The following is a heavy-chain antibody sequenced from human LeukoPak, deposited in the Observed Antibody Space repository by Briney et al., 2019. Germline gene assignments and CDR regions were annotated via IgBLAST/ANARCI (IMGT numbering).Heavy chain of an antibody. Sequence: GGSLRLSCAASGFTFRSYDIHWVRQVTGMGLEWVSAIDTAGKSYYPDSVKGRFTISRENAKNSVYLHTNSLRVADTAVYYCVRERMADSRGKALQYFDNWGQGTLVTVSS. CDR3: VRERMADSRGKALQYFDN. V-gene: IGHV3-13*04. CDR1: GFTFRSYD. J-gene: IGHJ4*02. CDR2: IDTAGKS. D-gene: IGHD3-22*01.